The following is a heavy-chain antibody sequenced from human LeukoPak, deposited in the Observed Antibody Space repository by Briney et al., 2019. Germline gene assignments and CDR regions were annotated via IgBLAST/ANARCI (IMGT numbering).Heavy chain of an antibody. CDR3: ARAHDYVWGSYSALYFDY. D-gene: IGHD3-16*01. J-gene: IGHJ4*02. CDR1: GGSFSGYY. V-gene: IGHV4-34*01. CDR2: INHSGST. Sequence: KPSETLSLTCAVYGGSFSGYYWSWIRQPPGKGLEWIGEINHSGSTNYNPSLKSRVTISVDTSKNQFSLKLSSVTAADTAVYYCARAHDYVWGSYSALYFDYWGQGTLVTVSS.